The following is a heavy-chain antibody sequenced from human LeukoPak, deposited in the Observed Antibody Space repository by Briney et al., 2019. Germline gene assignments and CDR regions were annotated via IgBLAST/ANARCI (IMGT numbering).Heavy chain of an antibody. CDR3: ARFAYTSSLDY. D-gene: IGHD2-2*01. CDR2: IYPGHSDT. Sequence: GESLKISCKVSGYIWTNNWIGWVRQVPGKGLEWMGLIYPGHSDTKYSPSFQGQVTFSVDKSINTAYLHWSSLQASDTAMYFCARFAYTSSLDYWGQGTRVTVSS. CDR1: GYIWTNNW. V-gene: IGHV5-51*01. J-gene: IGHJ4*02.